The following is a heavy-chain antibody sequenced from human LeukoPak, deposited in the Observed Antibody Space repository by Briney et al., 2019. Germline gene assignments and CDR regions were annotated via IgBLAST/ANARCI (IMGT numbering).Heavy chain of an antibody. CDR3: ARMDSSSWYFDY. CDR2: ISSSGSYI. V-gene: IGHV3-21*01. Sequence: PGGSLRLSCAASGFTFSSYSMNWVRQAPGKGLEWVSSISSSGSYIYYADSVKGRFTISRDNAKNSLYLQMNSLRAEDTAVYYCARMDSSSWYFDYWGQGTLVTVSS. J-gene: IGHJ4*02. CDR1: GFTFSSYS. D-gene: IGHD6-13*01.